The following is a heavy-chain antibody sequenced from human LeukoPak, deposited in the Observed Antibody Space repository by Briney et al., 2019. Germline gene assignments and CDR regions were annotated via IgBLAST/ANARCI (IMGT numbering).Heavy chain of an antibody. D-gene: IGHD3-10*01. CDR2: IYSGGST. Sequence: PGGSLRLSCAAFGFTVSVNYMSWVRQAPGKGLECVSVIYSGGSTYYADSVKGRFTISRDNSKNTLYLQMNSLRAEDTAVYYCARVTYGSGTYGAFDYWGQGTLVTVSS. CDR3: ARVTYGSGTYGAFDY. V-gene: IGHV3-53*01. J-gene: IGHJ4*02. CDR1: GFTVSVNY.